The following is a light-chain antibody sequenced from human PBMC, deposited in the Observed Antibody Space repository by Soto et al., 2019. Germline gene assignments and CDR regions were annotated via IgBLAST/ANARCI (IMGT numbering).Light chain of an antibody. CDR3: QQYGSSPLT. V-gene: IGKV3-20*01. CDR2: DAS. J-gene: IGKJ4*01. Sequence: EIVLTQSPRTLSLSPGERATLSSRASQSVSSNYLAWYQQKPGQAPRLLIYDASSRATGIPDRISGSGSGTDFTLTISRLEPVDFVVYYCQQYGSSPLTFGGGTKVEIK. CDR1: QSVSSNY.